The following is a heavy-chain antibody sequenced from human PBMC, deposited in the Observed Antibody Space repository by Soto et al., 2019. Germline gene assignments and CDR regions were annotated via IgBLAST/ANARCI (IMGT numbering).Heavy chain of an antibody. Sequence: ASVKGSSKASGYTFTSYGISWVRQAPGQGLEWMGWISAYNGSTNYAQKLQGRVTMTTDTSTSTAYMELRSLRSDDTAVYYCARGSSHYDFWSGYLAYWGQGTLVTVSS. CDR3: ARGSSHYDFWSGYLAY. V-gene: IGHV1-18*04. CDR2: ISAYNGST. D-gene: IGHD3-3*01. J-gene: IGHJ4*02. CDR1: GYTFTSYG.